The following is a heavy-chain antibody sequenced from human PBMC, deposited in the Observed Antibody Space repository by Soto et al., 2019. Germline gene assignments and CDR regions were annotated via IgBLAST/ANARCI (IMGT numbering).Heavy chain of an antibody. D-gene: IGHD1-26*01. CDR1: GFSVSSNY. CDR2: HYSGGST. Sequence: LRLSCAISGFSVSSNYLSWVRQAPGKGLEWVSVHYSGGSTYYADSVQGRFTISRDKSNNTLYLQMRRVRAEDTAVYFCAXHRHPRGTVGATSPLDPWGQGTQVTVSS. J-gene: IGHJ5*02. CDR3: AXHRHPRGTVGATSPLDP. V-gene: IGHV3-53*01.